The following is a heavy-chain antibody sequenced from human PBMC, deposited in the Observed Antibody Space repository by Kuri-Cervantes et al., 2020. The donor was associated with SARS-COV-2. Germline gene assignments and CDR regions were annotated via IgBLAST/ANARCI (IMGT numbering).Heavy chain of an antibody. CDR1: GGSISSYY. J-gene: IGHJ6*02. CDR3: ARDTGTHCSDISCYGYYYYYGMDV. V-gene: IGHV4-59*01. CDR2: ISYSGNT. D-gene: IGHD2-2*01. Sequence: GSLRLSCTVSGGSISSYYWSWIRQPPGKGLEWIGYISYSGNTNYNPSLKSRVTISVDTSKNQFSLRLSSVTAADTAVYYCARDTGTHCSDISCYGYYYYYGMDVWGQGTTVTVSS.